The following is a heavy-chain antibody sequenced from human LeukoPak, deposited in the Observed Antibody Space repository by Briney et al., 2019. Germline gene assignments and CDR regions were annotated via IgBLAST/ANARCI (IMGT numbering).Heavy chain of an antibody. D-gene: IGHD6-6*01. CDR1: GFTFSDYY. J-gene: IGHJ4*02. CDR2: ISSSGSTI. Sequence: GGSLRLSCAASGFTFSDYYMSWVRQAPGKGLEWVSDISSSGSTIYYADSVKGRFTISRDNAKNSLYLQMNSLRAEDTAVYYCARAASSTTRNLGYWGQGTLVTVSS. CDR3: ARAASSTTRNLGY. V-gene: IGHV3-11*04.